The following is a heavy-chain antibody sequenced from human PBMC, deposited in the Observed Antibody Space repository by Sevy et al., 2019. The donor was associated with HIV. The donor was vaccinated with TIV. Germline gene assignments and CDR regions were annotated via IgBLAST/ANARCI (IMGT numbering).Heavy chain of an antibody. CDR2: IYHSGRT. J-gene: IGHJ6*02. Sequence: SETLSLTCTVSGFSISSGYYWGWIRQSPEKGLEWIGNIYHSGRTYYKPSLKSRVTISVDTSKNQFSLKLISVTAADTAVYYCARASAGDRLDYYGMDVWAKGPWSPSP. D-gene: IGHD2-21*02. CDR3: ARASAGDRLDYYGMDV. CDR1: GFSISSGYY. V-gene: IGHV4-38-2*02.